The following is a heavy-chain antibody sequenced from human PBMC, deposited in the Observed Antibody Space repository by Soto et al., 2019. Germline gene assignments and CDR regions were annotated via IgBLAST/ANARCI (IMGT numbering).Heavy chain of an antibody. CDR1: GGSISSSSYY. CDR2: IYYSGST. Sequence: SETLSLTCTVSGGSISSSSYYWGWIRQPPGKGLEWIGSIYYSGSTYYNPSLKSRVTISVDTSKNQFSLKLSSVTAADTAVYYCARHVPTERFLEWLLTPEYYMDVWGKGTTVTVSS. D-gene: IGHD3-3*01. CDR3: ARHVPTERFLEWLLTPEYYMDV. V-gene: IGHV4-39*01. J-gene: IGHJ6*03.